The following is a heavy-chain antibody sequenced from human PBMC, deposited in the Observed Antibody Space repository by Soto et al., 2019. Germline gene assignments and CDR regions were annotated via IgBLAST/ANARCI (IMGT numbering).Heavy chain of an antibody. Sequence: PGETLKISCQGSGYSFTSYWISWVRQMPGKGLEWMGRIDPSDSYTNYSPSFQGHVTISADKSISTAYRQWSSLKASDTAMYYCARHAYCTSTSCYSYYYYGMDVWGQGTTVTVSS. CDR2: IDPSDSYT. D-gene: IGHD2-2*01. V-gene: IGHV5-10-1*01. CDR1: GYSFTSYW. J-gene: IGHJ6*02. CDR3: ARHAYCTSTSCYSYYYYGMDV.